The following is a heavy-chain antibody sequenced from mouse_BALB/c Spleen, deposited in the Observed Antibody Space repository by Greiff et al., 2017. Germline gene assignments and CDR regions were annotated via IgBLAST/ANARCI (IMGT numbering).Heavy chain of an antibody. D-gene: IGHD2-3*01. J-gene: IGHJ4*01. CDR1: GDSITSGY. CDR3: ARYDDGYYYAMDY. Sequence: EVKLQESGPSLVKPSQTLSLTCSVTGDSITSGYWNWIRKFPGNKLEYMGYISYSGSTYYNPSLKSRISITRDTSKNQYYLQLNSVTTEDTATYYCARYDDGYYYAMDYWGQGTSVTVSS. V-gene: IGHV3-8*02. CDR2: ISYSGST.